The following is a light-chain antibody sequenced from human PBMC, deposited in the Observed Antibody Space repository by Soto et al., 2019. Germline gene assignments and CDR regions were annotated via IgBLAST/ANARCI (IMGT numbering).Light chain of an antibody. J-gene: IGKJ5*01. CDR3: HQYGSSPLIT. Sequence: EIVLTQSPGTLSLSPGERATLSCRASQSVSSSYLAWYQQKPGQAPRLLIYGASSRATGIPDRFSGSGSGTDFTLTISRLEPEEFAVYYCHQYGSSPLITFGQGTRLEIK. V-gene: IGKV3-20*01. CDR2: GAS. CDR1: QSVSSSY.